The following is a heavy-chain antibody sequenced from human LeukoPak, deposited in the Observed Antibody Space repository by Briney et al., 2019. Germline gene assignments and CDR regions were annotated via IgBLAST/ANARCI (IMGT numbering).Heavy chain of an antibody. Sequence: ASVKVSCKASGYTFTSYAMNWVRQAPGQGLEWMGWINTNTGNPTYAQGFTGRFVFSLDTSVSTAYQQISSLKAEDTAVYYCARVPPSSSWYKRGEAFDIWGQGTMVTVSS. D-gene: IGHD6-13*01. V-gene: IGHV7-4-1*02. CDR2: INTNTGNP. CDR1: GYTFTSYA. CDR3: ARVPPSSSWYKRGEAFDI. J-gene: IGHJ3*02.